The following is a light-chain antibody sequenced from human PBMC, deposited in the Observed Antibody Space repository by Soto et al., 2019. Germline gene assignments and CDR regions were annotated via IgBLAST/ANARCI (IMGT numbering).Light chain of an antibody. CDR2: AAS. J-gene: IGKJ4*01. V-gene: IGKV3D-15*01. CDR1: QSVSTN. Sequence: EIVMTQPPVTLSVSPGERATLSCRASQSVSTNLAWYQQKPGQAPRLLIYAASSRATGIPDRFSGSGSGTDFTFTISSLQPEDIATYYCQQCDNLPLTFGGGTKVDIK. CDR3: QQCDNLPLT.